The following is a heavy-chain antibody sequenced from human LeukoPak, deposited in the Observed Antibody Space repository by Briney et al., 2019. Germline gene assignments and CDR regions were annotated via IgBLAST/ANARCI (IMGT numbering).Heavy chain of an antibody. V-gene: IGHV3-21*01. CDR3: ARDYTTTLTTATNFDY. J-gene: IGHJ4*01. CDR2: ISSSSTYI. Sequence: GGSLRLSCAVSGFTFSSYSMNWVRQAPGKGLEWVSSISSSSTYIFYADSMKGRFTISRDDTKNSLYLQMNSLRAEDTAIYYCARDYTTTLTTATNFDYWGQGTLVTVSS. CDR1: GFTFSSYS. D-gene: IGHD4-17*01.